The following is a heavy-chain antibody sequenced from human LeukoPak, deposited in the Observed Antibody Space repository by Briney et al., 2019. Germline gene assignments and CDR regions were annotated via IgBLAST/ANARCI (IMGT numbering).Heavy chain of an antibody. CDR2: IIPIFGTA. CDR3: ARAYHTYYYDSSGYYLGY. J-gene: IGHJ4*02. CDR1: GGTFSSYA. Sequence: GASVKVFCKASGGTFSSYAISWVRQAPGQGLEWMGRIIPIFGTANYAQKFQGRVTITTDESTSTAYMELSSLRSEDTAVYYCARAYHTYYYDSSGYYLGYWGQGTLVTVSS. V-gene: IGHV1-69*05. D-gene: IGHD3-22*01.